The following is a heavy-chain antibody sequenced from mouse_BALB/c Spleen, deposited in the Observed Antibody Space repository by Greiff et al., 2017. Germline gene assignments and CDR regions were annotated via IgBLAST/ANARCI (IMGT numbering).Heavy chain of an antibody. CDR2: IYPGDGHT. CDR3: ATGYYGSTYNY. CDR1: GYTFSSYW. D-gene: IGHD1-1*01. V-gene: IGHV1-80*01. Sequence: VKLQESGAELVRPGSSVKISCKASGYTFSSYWMNWVKQRPGQGLEWIGQIYPGDGHTNYNGKFKGKATLTADKSSSTAYMQLSSLSSEDSAVYFCATGYYGSTYNYLGQGTTLTLSS. J-gene: IGHJ2*01.